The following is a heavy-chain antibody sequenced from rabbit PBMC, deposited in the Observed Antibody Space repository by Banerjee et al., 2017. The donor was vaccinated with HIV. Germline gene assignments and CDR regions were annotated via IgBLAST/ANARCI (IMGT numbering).Heavy chain of an antibody. CDR1: GIDFSSSYY. CDR3: ARHGSYVAYGYATGLNL. V-gene: IGHV1S40*01. CDR2: IYAGSSGST. Sequence: QSLEESGGDLVKPGASLTLTCKASGIDFSSSYYMCWVRQAPGKGLEWIACIYAGSSGSTLYASWAKGRFTISKTSSTTVTLQMTSLTAADTATYFCARHGSYVAYGYATGLNLWGPGTLVTVS. D-gene: IGHD6-1*01. J-gene: IGHJ4*01.